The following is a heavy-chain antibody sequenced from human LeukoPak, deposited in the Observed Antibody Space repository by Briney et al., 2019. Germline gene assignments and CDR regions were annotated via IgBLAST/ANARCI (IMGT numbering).Heavy chain of an antibody. Sequence: ASVKVSCKASGGTFSKYSISWVRQAPGQGLEWMGWISAYNGNTNYAQKLQGRVTMTTDTSTNTAYMELRSLRSDDTAVYYCARDDTHYDFWSGYYREAEYFQHWGQGTLVTVSS. CDR1: GGTFSKYS. V-gene: IGHV1-18*01. CDR3: ARDDTHYDFWSGYYREAEYFQH. D-gene: IGHD3-3*01. CDR2: ISAYNGNT. J-gene: IGHJ1*01.